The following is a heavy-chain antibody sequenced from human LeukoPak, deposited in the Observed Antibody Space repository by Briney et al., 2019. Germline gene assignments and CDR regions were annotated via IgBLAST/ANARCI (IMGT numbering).Heavy chain of an antibody. CDR1: GGTFNSYA. CDR2: INPIFGTA. CDR3: ARTRSPSSGYLLRDHNWFDP. J-gene: IGHJ5*02. Sequence: SVKVSCKASGGTFNSYAISWVRQAPGQGLEWMGGINPIFGTANYAQKVQGRVTITTDESTTTAYMELSSLRSEDTAVYYCARTRSPSSGYLLRDHNWFDPWGQGTLVTVSS. V-gene: IGHV1-69*05. D-gene: IGHD3-22*01.